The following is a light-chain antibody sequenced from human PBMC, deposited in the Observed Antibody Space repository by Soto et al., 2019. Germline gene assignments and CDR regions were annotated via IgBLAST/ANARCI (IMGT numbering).Light chain of an antibody. Sequence: QSVLTQPPSVSGAPGQRVTISCTGSSSNIGAGYDVHWYQQLPGTAPKLLIYGNSNRPSGVPDRFSGSKSGTSASLAITGLQAEDEADDYCQSYDSSLRVFGTGTKLTVL. V-gene: IGLV1-40*01. J-gene: IGLJ1*01. CDR2: GNS. CDR3: QSYDSSLRV. CDR1: SSNIGAGYD.